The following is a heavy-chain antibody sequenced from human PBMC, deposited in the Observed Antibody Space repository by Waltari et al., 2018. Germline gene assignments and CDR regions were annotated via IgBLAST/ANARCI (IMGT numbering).Heavy chain of an antibody. CDR2: IVGGSGNT. V-gene: IGHV1-58*02. Sequence: QMQLVQSGPEVKKPGTSVKVSCKASGFTFTSSAMQWVRQARGQRLEWIGWIVGGSGNTNYAQKFQERVTITRDMSTSTAYMELSSLRSEDTAVYYCAAIYYDILTGTETYDYWGQGTLVTVSS. CDR1: GFTFTSSA. D-gene: IGHD3-9*01. CDR3: AAIYYDILTGTETYDY. J-gene: IGHJ4*02.